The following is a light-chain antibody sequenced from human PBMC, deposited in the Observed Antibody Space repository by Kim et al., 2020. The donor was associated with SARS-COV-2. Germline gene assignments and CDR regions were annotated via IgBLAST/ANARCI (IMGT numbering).Light chain of an antibody. J-gene: IGKJ2*01. CDR1: QSVSNY. Sequence: DIQMTQSPSSLSASVGDIVTITCRAGQSVSNYLNWYQQKPGKAPNLLIYTASNLQSGVPSRFSGSGSGTDFTLTISNLQPEDYATYYCQQGYSIPYTFGQGTKLEI. CDR2: TAS. CDR3: QQGYSIPYT. V-gene: IGKV1-39*01.